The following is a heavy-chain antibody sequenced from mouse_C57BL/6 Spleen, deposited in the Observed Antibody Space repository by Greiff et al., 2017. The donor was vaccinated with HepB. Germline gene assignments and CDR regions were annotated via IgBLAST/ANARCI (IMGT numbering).Heavy chain of an antibody. CDR3: ASSSGPYYYAMDY. V-gene: IGHV1-64*01. CDR1: GYTFTSYW. J-gene: IGHJ4*01. Sequence: QVQLKQPGAELVKPGASVKLSCKASGYTFTSYWMHWVKQRPGQGLEWIGMIHPNSGSTNYNEKFKSKATLTVDKSSSTAYMQLSSLTSEDSAVYYCASSSGPYYYAMDYWGQGTSVTVSS. CDR2: IHPNSGST. D-gene: IGHD1-1*01.